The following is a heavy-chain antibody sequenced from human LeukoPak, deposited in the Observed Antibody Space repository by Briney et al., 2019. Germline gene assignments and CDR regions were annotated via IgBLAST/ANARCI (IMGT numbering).Heavy chain of an antibody. Sequence: SQTLSLTCTVSGGSISSGSYYWSWIRQPAGKGLEWIGRIYTSGSTNYNPSLKSRVTISVDTSKNQFSLKLSSVTAADTAVYYCPRDRRDFWSGYYQVDYWGQGTLLTVSS. D-gene: IGHD3-3*01. CDR1: GGSISSGSYY. CDR3: PRDRRDFWSGYYQVDY. J-gene: IGHJ4*02. CDR2: IYTSGST. V-gene: IGHV4-61*02.